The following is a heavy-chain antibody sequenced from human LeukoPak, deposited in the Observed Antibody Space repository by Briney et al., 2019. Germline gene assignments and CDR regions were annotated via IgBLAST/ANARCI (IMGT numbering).Heavy chain of an antibody. CDR2: ISWNSGSI. Sequence: GRSLRLSCAASGFTFDDYAMHWVRQAPGKGLEWVSGISWNSGSIGYADSVKGRFTISRDNAKNSLYLQMNSLRAEDTALYYCAKELTGEYYFDYWGQGPLVTVSS. D-gene: IGHD7-27*01. CDR3: AKELTGEYYFDY. CDR1: GFTFDDYA. J-gene: IGHJ4*02. V-gene: IGHV3-9*01.